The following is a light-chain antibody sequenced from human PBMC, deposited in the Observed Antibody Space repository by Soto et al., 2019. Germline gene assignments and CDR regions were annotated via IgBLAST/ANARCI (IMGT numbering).Light chain of an antibody. J-gene: IGKJ1*01. CDR1: QSVSTN. CDR3: QQYSNWPPWT. CDR2: GAS. V-gene: IGKV3D-15*01. Sequence: IVMTQSPATLSGSAGQRATLSCRASQSVSTNLAWYQQKPGQAPRLLIYGASTRATGIPARFSGSGSGTEFTLTISGLQSDDFAVYYCQQYSNWPPWTFGQGTRVDFK.